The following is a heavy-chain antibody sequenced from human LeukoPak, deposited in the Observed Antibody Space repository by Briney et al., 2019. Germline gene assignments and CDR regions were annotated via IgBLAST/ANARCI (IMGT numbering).Heavy chain of an antibody. J-gene: IGHJ3*02. V-gene: IGHV3-53*01. Sequence: GGSLRLSCAASGFTVRSNYMSWFRQAPGKVLERASVIYNDGRTYYADSVKGRFTISRDNAKNSLYLQMNSLRAEDTAVYYCARESGDYAVDAFDIWGQGTMVTVSS. D-gene: IGHD4-17*01. CDR3: ARESGDYAVDAFDI. CDR2: IYNDGRT. CDR1: GFTVRSNY.